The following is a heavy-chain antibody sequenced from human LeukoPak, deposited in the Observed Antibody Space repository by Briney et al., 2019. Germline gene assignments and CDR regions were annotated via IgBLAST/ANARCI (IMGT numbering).Heavy chain of an antibody. Sequence: SETLSLTCSVSGGSISGFYWNWIRQPPGKGLEWIGYIFYSGSTNYNPSLKSRVTMSVDTSKNQISMKLSPVTGADTGVLFCAKARDTGYARIGMDVWGQGTTVTVSS. V-gene: IGHV4-59*01. CDR2: IFYSGST. J-gene: IGHJ6*02. CDR3: AKARDTGYARIGMDV. D-gene: IGHD5-18*01. CDR1: GGSISGFY.